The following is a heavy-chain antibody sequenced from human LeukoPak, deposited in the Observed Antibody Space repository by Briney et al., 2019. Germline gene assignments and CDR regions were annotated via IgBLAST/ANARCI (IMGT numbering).Heavy chain of an antibody. J-gene: IGHJ3*02. V-gene: IGHV1-24*01. CDR3: ATTPRQWEPRAFDI. CDR2: FDPEDGET. D-gene: IGHD1-26*01. CDR1: GYTLTELS. Sequence: ASVKVSCKVSGYTLTELSMHWVRQAPGKGLEWMGGFDPEDGETIYAQKFQGRVTMTEDTSTDTAYMELGSLRSEDTAVYYCATTPRQWEPRAFDIWGQGTMVTVSS.